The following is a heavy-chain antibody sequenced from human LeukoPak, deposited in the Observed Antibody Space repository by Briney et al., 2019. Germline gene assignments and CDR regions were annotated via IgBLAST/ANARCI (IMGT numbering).Heavy chain of an antibody. Sequence: GGSLRLSCLASGFTFSDYYMSWVRQAPGKGLEWISYMSSRGYPTYYAESVKGRFTISRDNAKNTLYLQMHNLRTDDTAVYFCARVGIALTSPFDYWGLGTLVGVSS. CDR2: MSSRGYPT. J-gene: IGHJ4*02. CDR1: GFTFSDYY. D-gene: IGHD1-1*01. CDR3: ARVGIALTSPFDY. V-gene: IGHV3-11*01.